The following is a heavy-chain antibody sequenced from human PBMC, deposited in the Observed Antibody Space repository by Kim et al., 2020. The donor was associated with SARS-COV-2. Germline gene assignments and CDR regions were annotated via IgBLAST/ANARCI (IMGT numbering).Heavy chain of an antibody. CDR1: GYTFSSYA. V-gene: IGHV1-69*06. CDR3: ARDRYYGAGRTSYYYYGMD. J-gene: IGHJ6*01. D-gene: IGHD3-10*01. CDR2: IIPFFGKA. Sequence: SVKVSCKASGYTFSSYAISWVRQAPGQGLEWMGGIIPFFGKANYAQKFQGRVTLTADNSTSTAYMELSSLRSEDTAVYYCARDRYYGAGRTSYYYYGMD.